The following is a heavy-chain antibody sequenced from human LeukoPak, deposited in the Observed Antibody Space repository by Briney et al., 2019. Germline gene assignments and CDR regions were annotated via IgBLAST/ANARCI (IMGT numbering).Heavy chain of an antibody. V-gene: IGHV1-18*01. J-gene: IGHJ4*02. D-gene: IGHD3-3*01. CDR2: ISAYNGNT. CDR3: AKERDFWSGYYPFDY. CDR1: GYTFTSYG. Sequence: ASVKVSCKASGYTFTSYGISWVRQAPGQGLEWMGWISAYNGNTNYAQKLQGRVTMTTDTSTSTAYMELRSLRSDDTAVYYCAKERDFWSGYYPFDYWGQGTLVTVSS.